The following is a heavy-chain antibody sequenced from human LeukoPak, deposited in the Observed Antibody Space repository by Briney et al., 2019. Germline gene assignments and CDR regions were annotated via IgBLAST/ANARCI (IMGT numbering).Heavy chain of an antibody. CDR1: GYTFTGYY. CDR3: ARDLYCSSTSCQRVDP. D-gene: IGHD2-2*01. Sequence: ASVKVSCKASGYTFTGYYMHWVRQAPGQGLEWMGWINPNSGGTNYAQKFQGRVTMTRDTSISTAYMELSRPRSDDTAVYYCARDLYCSSTSCQRVDPWGQGTLVTVSS. V-gene: IGHV1-2*02. CDR2: INPNSGGT. J-gene: IGHJ5*02.